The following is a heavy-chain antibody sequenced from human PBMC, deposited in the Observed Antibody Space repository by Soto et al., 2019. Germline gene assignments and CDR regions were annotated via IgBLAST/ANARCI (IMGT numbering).Heavy chain of an antibody. V-gene: IGHV1-2*02. CDR3: ARDDCSGGSCPQYYYYGMDV. CDR2: INPNFGNT. Sequence: GASVKVSCKASGYTFTGYYMHWVRQAPGQGLEWMGWINPNFGNTNYAQKFQGRVTMTADTSTSTAYMELSSLRSEDTAVYYCARDDCSGGSCPQYYYYGMDVWGQGTTVTVSS. J-gene: IGHJ6*02. CDR1: GYTFTGYY. D-gene: IGHD2-15*01.